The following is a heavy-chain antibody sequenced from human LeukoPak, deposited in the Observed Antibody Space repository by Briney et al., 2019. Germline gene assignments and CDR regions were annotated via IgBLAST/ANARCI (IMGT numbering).Heavy chain of an antibody. CDR1: GFIFSNYG. V-gene: IGHV3-30*02. J-gene: IGHJ5*02. CDR2: IRYDGSNQ. CDR3: AKDLMFVGTPTANWFDP. Sequence: QTGGSLSLSCVASGFIFSNYGMHWVRQAPGKGLEWVAFIRYDGSNQYYAYSVKGRFTISGDNSKNTLYVQMNSLRTGDTAVYSCAKDLMFVGTPTANWFDPWGQGALVTVSS. D-gene: IGHD1-26*01.